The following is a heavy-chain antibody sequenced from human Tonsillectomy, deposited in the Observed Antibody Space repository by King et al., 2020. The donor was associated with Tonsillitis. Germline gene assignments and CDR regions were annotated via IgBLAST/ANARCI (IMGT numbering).Heavy chain of an antibody. V-gene: IGHV1-69*01. CDR2: IIPIFSTT. CDR1: GGTLSRST. Sequence: QLVQSGAEVKKPGSSVKVSCKASGGTLSRSTISWVRQAPGQGLEWMGGIIPIFSTTNYAQKFQGRVTITADESKSTAYMDLSSLRSEETAVYYCARGTEGYYYYYMDVWGKGTTVTVSS. D-gene: IGHD3-10*01. CDR3: ARGTEGYYYYYMDV. J-gene: IGHJ6*03.